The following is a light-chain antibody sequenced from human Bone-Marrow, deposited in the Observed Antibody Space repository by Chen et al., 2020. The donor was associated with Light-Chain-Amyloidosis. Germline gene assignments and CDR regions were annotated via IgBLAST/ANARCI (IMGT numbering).Light chain of an antibody. CDR2: GAS. CDR3: QQYGGSPLT. V-gene: IGKV3-20*01. CDR1: HSISSSY. Sequence: IVLTQSPGTLSLSPGERATLSCRASHSISSSYLAWYQQKPGQAPRLLVYGASSRAAGIPDRFSGSGSDTDFTLTISGLEPDDFAVYYCQQYGGSPLTFGGGTKVAIK. J-gene: IGKJ4*01.